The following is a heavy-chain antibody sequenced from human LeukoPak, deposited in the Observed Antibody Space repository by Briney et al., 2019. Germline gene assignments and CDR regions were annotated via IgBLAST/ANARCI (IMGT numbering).Heavy chain of an antibody. Sequence: ASVTVSCKASGYTFTSYYMHWVRQAPGQGLEWMGIINPSGGSTSYAQKFQGRVTMTRDTSTSTVYMELSCLRSEDTAVYYCARGDLEQQLVKVYYYYGMDVWGQGTTVTVSS. CDR1: GYTFTSYY. V-gene: IGHV1-46*01. J-gene: IGHJ6*02. CDR2: INPSGGST. CDR3: ARGDLEQQLVKVYYYYGMDV. D-gene: IGHD6-13*01.